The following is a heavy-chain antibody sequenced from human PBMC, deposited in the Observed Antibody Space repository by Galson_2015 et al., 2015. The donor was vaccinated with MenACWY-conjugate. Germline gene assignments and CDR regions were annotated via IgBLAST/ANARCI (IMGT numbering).Heavy chain of an antibody. V-gene: IGHV4-59*08. CDR2: IRDTGSL. J-gene: IGHJ4*02. CDR1: GGSISSHY. D-gene: IGHD6-13*01. CDR3: ARHLWSYNTNWYHYYFDY. Sequence: TLSLTCTVSGGSISSHYWSWFRQPPGKGLEWIAYIRDTGSLKDNPSLKSRVTMSADKSNNQFSLRLISVTAADTAVYYCARHLWSYNTNWYHYYFDYWGQGTLVTVSS.